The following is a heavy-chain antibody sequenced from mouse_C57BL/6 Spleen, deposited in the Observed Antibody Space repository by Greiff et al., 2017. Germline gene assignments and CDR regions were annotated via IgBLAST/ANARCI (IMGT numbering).Heavy chain of an antibody. Sequence: EVQLQESGPGLVKPSQSLSLTCSVTGYSITSGYYWNWIRQFPGNKLEWMGYISYDGSNNYNPSLKNRISITRDTSKNQFFLKLNSVTTEDTATYYCARLLRLHFDYWGQGTTLTVSS. V-gene: IGHV3-6*01. CDR3: ARLLRLHFDY. D-gene: IGHD3-2*02. CDR2: ISYDGSN. J-gene: IGHJ2*01. CDR1: GYSITSGYY.